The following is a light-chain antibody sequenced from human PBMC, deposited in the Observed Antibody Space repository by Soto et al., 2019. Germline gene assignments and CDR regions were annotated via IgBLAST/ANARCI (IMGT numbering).Light chain of an antibody. CDR2: EVS. V-gene: IGLV2-14*01. Sequence: QSALTQPASVSGSPGQSITISCTGTSSDVGGYNYVSWYQQHPGKAPKLMIYEVSKRPSGVSYRFSGSKSGNTASLTISGLQAEDEADYYCSSYTSSGTGVFGGGTKLTVL. CDR3: SSYTSSGTGV. CDR1: SSDVGGYNY. J-gene: IGLJ3*02.